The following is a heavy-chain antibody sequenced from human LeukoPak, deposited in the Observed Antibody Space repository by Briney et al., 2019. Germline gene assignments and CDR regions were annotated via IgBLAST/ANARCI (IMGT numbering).Heavy chain of an antibody. D-gene: IGHD3-3*01. Sequence: GGSLRLSCAASGFTFSDYSMNWVRQAPGKGLEWVSTISTSSDYIYYADSVKGRFTISRDNAKNSLYLQMNSLGAEDTAMYYCATTSYDEGYYFDFWGQGALVTVSS. CDR2: ISTSSDYI. CDR1: GFTFSDYS. V-gene: IGHV3-21*01. J-gene: IGHJ4*02. CDR3: ATTSYDEGYYFDF.